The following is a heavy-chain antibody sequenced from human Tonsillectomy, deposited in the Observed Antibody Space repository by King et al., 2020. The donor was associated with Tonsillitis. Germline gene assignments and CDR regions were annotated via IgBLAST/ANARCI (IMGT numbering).Heavy chain of an antibody. Sequence: VQLVESGGGVVQPGRSLRLSCAASGFTFSSYGMHWARQAPGKGLEWVAAIWYDGSNKYYVDSVKGRFTICRDNSKNILYLQMDSLRAEDTAMYHCARSIQSANSDAFDIWGQGTMVTVSS. CDR1: GFTFSSYG. CDR3: ARSIQSANSDAFDI. J-gene: IGHJ3*02. CDR2: IWYDGSNK. D-gene: IGHD2/OR15-2a*01. V-gene: IGHV3-33*01.